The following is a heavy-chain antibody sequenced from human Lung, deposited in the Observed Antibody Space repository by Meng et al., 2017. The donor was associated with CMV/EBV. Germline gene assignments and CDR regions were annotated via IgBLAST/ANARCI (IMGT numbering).Heavy chain of an antibody. V-gene: IGHV1-46*01. Sequence: ASVKVSCKTSGYTFTTYYIHWVRQAPGQGLEWMGIINLRHGGTAYAHKFQGRVTMTRDTSTSTVYMELSSLRSEDTAVYYCSRARYFDWLGFDPLGQGALVTVSS. J-gene: IGHJ5*02. CDR2: INLRHGGT. CDR1: GYTFTTYY. CDR3: SRARYFDWLGFDP. D-gene: IGHD3-9*01.